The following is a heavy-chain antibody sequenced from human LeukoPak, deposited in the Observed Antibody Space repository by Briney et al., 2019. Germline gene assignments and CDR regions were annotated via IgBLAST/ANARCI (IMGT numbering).Heavy chain of an antibody. CDR3: ARDGVGATTD. CDR1: GGSFSGYY. J-gene: IGHJ4*02. D-gene: IGHD1-26*01. Sequence: SETLSLTCAVYGGSFSGYYWSWIRQPPGKGLEWIGEINHSGSTNYNPSLKSRVTISVDTSKNQFPLKLSSVTAADTAVYYWARDGVGATTDWGQGTLVTVSS. V-gene: IGHV4-34*01. CDR2: INHSGST.